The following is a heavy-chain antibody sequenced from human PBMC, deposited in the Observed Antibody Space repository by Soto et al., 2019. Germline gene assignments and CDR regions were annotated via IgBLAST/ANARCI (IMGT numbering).Heavy chain of an antibody. J-gene: IGHJ5*02. V-gene: IGHV4-34*01. CDR3: ARARVGATTWWFDP. CDR2: INHSGST. Sequence: KGLEWIGEINHSGSTNYNPSLKSRVTISVDTSKNQFSLKLSSVTAADTAVYYCARARVGATTWWFDPWGQGTLVTVSS. D-gene: IGHD1-26*01.